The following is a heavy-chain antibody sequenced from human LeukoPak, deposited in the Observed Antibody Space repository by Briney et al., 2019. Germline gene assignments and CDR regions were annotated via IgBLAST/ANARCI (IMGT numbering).Heavy chain of an antibody. CDR2: IKRDGSEI. V-gene: IGHV3-7*01. J-gene: IGHJ4*02. Sequence: GSLRLSCAASGFTLSNYWMSWVRQAPGKGLEWVANIKRDGSEIYYVGSVKGRFTISRDNTKNSLYLQMNSLRAEDTAVYYCARGGDYRVDYWGQGTLVTVSS. D-gene: IGHD4-17*01. CDR1: GFTLSNYW. CDR3: ARGGDYRVDY.